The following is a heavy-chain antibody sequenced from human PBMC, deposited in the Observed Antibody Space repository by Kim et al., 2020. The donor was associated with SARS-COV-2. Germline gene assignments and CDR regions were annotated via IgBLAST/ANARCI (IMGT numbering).Heavy chain of an antibody. CDR1: GGSIRSYY. J-gene: IGHJ4*02. CDR3: ARDEDDLVVRGVMYF. Sequence: SETLSLTCSVSGGSIRSYYWSWIRLSPGKGPEWIGYVHYTEGAEYNPSLKSRVTLSMDTSNNRVSLELRSVTAADTAVYYCARDEDDLVVRGVMYFWGQGNLVTVTS. CDR2: VHYTEGA. V-gene: IGHV4-59*01. D-gene: IGHD3-10*01.